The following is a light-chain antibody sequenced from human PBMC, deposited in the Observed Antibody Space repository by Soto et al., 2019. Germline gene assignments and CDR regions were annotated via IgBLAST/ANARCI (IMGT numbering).Light chain of an antibody. V-gene: IGKV3-15*01. J-gene: IGKJ1*01. CDR3: QQYNNWPRT. Sequence: EIVMTQSPATLSVSPGERATLSCRASQSVSSNLAWYQQKPGQAPRLLIYGVSTRATGIPARFSGSGSGTEFILTISSLQSEDFAVYYCQQYNNWPRTFGQGTKV. CDR1: QSVSSN. CDR2: GVS.